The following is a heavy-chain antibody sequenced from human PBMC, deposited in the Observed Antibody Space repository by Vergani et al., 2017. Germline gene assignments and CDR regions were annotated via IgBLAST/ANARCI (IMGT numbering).Heavy chain of an antibody. Sequence: VQLLESGGGLVQPGGSLRLSCAASGFTFSSYGMHWVRQAPGKGLEWVAVIWYDGSNKYYADSVKGRFTISRDNSKNTLYLQMNSLRAEDTAVYYCARSTPLGWFDPWGQGTLVTVSS. CDR3: ARSTPLGWFDP. V-gene: IGHV3-33*01. CDR1: GFTFSSYG. CDR2: IWYDGSNK. J-gene: IGHJ5*02. D-gene: IGHD2-15*01.